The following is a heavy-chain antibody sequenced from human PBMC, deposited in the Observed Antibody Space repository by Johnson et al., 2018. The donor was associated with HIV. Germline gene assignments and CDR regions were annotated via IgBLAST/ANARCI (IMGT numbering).Heavy chain of an antibody. CDR2: ISYDGSNK. CDR1: GFTFSSYA. Sequence: QMLLVESGGGLVKPGGSLRLSCAASGFTFSSYAMHWVRQAPGKGLEWVAVISYDGSNKYYADSVKGRFTISRDNSKNTLYLQMNSLRAEDTAVYYCARDPPVTTTHNAFDIWGQGTMVTVSS. J-gene: IGHJ3*02. CDR3: ARDPPVTTTHNAFDI. V-gene: IGHV3-30-3*01. D-gene: IGHD4-17*01.